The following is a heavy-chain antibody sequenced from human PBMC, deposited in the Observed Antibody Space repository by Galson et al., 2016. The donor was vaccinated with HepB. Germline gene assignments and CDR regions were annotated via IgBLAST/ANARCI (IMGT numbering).Heavy chain of an antibody. CDR2: LSFDGNNK. D-gene: IGHD2-21*02. J-gene: IGHJ1*01. Sequence: SLRLSCAASGFIFSNYAMHWVRQAPGKGLEWVTVLSFDGNNKYYADSVKGRFAISRDNSKNTLYLQMNSLTAEDTAVYYCAKDQVTRHASWEHWGQGTLVSVSS. CDR3: AKDQVTRHASWEH. CDR1: GFIFSNYA. V-gene: IGHV3-30*09.